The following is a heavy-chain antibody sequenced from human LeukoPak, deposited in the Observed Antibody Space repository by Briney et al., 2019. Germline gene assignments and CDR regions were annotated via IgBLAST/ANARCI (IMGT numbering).Heavy chain of an antibody. CDR1: GYTFTGYY. CDR3: ARDNDSRDPPHFDY. D-gene: IGHD3-16*01. Sequence: ASVKVSCKASGYTFTGYYIHWVRQAPGQGLEWMGWINPNSGGTNYAQKFQGRVTMTRDTSISTVYMELSRLRSDDTAVYYCARDNDSRDPPHFDYWGQGTLVTVSS. V-gene: IGHV1-2*02. CDR2: INPNSGGT. J-gene: IGHJ4*02.